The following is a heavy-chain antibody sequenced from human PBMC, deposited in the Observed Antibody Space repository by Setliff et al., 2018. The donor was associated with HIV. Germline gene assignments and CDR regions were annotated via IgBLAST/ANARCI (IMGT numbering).Heavy chain of an antibody. CDR3: ARVQNEYIYGYNNYYYMDV. J-gene: IGHJ6*03. CDR2: IQQDGSGK. D-gene: IGHD5-18*01. CDR1: GFSFRTYW. Sequence: SLRLSCAVSGFSFRTYWMSWVRQAPGKGLEWVANIQQDGSGKYYVDSVKGRFTISRDNAKNSLSLQMNSLRAEDTAVYYCARVQNEYIYGYNNYYYMDVWGKGTTVTAP. V-gene: IGHV3-7*03.